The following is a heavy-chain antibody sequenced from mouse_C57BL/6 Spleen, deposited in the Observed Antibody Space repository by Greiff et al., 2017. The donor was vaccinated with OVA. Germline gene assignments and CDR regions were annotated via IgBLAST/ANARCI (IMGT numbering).Heavy chain of an antibody. V-gene: IGHV10-1*01. CDR1: GFSFNTYA. CDR2: IRSKSNNYAT. CDR3: VRHGGRLLRDWYFDV. J-gene: IGHJ1*03. D-gene: IGHD2-3*01. Sequence: EVQGVESGGGLVQPKGSLKLSCAASGFSFNTYAMNWVRQAPGKGLEWVARIRSKSNNYATYYADSVKDRFTISRDDSESMLYLQMNNLKTEDTAMYYCVRHGGRLLRDWYFDVWGTGTTVTVSS.